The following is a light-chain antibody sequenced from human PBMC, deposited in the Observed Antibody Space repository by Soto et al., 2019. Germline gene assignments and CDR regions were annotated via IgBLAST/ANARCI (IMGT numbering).Light chain of an antibody. J-gene: IGKJ1*01. CDR2: DTS. Sequence: EIVLTQSPGTLSLSPGERATLSCRASQSVSNSYLAWYQQKPGQAPRLVISDTSDRATGIPDRFSGSGSGTDFTLTISSLQPEDFATYYCQQSYSTPQTFGQGTKVEIK. CDR1: QSVSNSY. CDR3: QQSYSTPQT. V-gene: IGKV3D-20*02.